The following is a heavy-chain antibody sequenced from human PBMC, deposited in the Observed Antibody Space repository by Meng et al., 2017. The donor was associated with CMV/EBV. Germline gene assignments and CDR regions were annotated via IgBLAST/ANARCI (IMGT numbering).Heavy chain of an antibody. V-gene: IGHV4-59*01. Sequence: SETLSLTCTVSGGSISSYYWNWIRQPPGKGLEWIGYIYYSGSTNYNPSLKSRVTISVDTSKNQFSLKLSSVTAADTAVYYWARAAGSSSGWYGDDYWGQGTLVTVSS. D-gene: IGHD6-19*01. J-gene: IGHJ4*02. CDR2: IYYSGST. CDR3: ARAAGSSSGWYGDDY. CDR1: GGSISSYY.